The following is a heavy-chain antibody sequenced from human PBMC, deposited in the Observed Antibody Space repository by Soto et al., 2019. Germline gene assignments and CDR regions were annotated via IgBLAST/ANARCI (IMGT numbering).Heavy chain of an antibody. J-gene: IGHJ6*03. CDR3: ARGDCSSGSCYDHYYYYYMDV. V-gene: IGHV3-48*01. CDR1: GFTFSSYS. CDR2: ISSSSSTI. D-gene: IGHD2-15*01. Sequence: GWSLRLSCAVSGFTFSSYSMNWVRQAPGKGLEWVSYISSSSSTIYYADSVKGRFTISRDNAKNSLYLQMNSLRAEDTAVYYCARGDCSSGSCYDHYYYYYMDVWGKGTTVTVSS.